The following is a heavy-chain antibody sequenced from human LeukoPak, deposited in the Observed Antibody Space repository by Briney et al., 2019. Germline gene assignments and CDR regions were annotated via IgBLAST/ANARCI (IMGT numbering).Heavy chain of an antibody. CDR2: IWYDGSNK. J-gene: IGHJ4*02. D-gene: IGHD4-23*01. CDR1: GFTFSSYG. Sequence: GGSLRLSCAASGFTFSSYGMHWVRQAPGKGLEWVAVIWYDGSNKYYADSVKGRFTISRDNSKNTLYLQMNSLRAEDTAVYYCARDPTQELLHPYGGNSMDYWGQGTLVTVSS. CDR3: ARDPTQELLHPYGGNSMDY. V-gene: IGHV3-33*01.